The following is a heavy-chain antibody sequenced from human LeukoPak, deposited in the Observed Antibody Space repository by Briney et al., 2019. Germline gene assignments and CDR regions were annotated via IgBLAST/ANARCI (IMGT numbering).Heavy chain of an antibody. CDR3: ARGDYYDSSGYFYDSPYFQL. D-gene: IGHD3-22*01. Sequence: PSETLSLTCTVSGGSISSYYWSWIRQPPGKGLEWIGYIYFGGSTNYNPSLNSRVTISVDTSKNQFSLKLSSVTAADTAVYYCARGDYYDSSGYFYDSPYFQLWGQGTLVTVSS. CDR2: IYFGGST. J-gene: IGHJ1*01. CDR1: GGSISSYY. V-gene: IGHV4-59*01.